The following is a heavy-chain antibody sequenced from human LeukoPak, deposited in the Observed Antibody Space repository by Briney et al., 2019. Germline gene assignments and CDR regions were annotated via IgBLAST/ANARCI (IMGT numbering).Heavy chain of an antibody. V-gene: IGHV1-18*01. D-gene: IGHD3-10*01. J-gene: IGHJ6*02. CDR1: GYAFASYA. Sequence: ASVKVSCKASGYAFASYAITWVRQAPGQGLEWMGWISAYNGNTNYAQKFQGRVTMTRNTSISTAYMELSSLRSEDTAVYYCARGGSGPYYYYGMDVWGQGTTVTVSS. CDR2: ISAYNGNT. CDR3: ARGGSGPYYYYGMDV.